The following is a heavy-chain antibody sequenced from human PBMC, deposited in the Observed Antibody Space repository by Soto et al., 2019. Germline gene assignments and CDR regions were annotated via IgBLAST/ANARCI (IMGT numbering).Heavy chain of an antibody. V-gene: IGHV4-28*01. CDR1: GYSISSSNW. CDR2: IYYSGTT. CDR3: ARSHIQGPIHY. Sequence: QVQLQESGPGLVKPSDTLSLTCAVSGYSISSSNWWGWIRQPPGKGLEWIGYIYYSGTTYYNPSLKNPVTKSQYTSQHQFSLKLTSVTAVDTAVYYCARSHIQGPIHYCGQGTLVTVSS. D-gene: IGHD2-21*01. J-gene: IGHJ4*02.